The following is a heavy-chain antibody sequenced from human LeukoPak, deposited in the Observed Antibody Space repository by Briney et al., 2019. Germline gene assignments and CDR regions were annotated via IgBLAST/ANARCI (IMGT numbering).Heavy chain of an antibody. J-gene: IGHJ5*02. CDR1: GFTFSSYG. CDR2: ISGSGGST. CDR3: ARGRGYCSSTSCYGGWFDP. D-gene: IGHD2-2*01. Sequence: GGSLRLSCAASGFTFSSYGMSWVRQAPGKGLEWVSTISGSGGSTYYADSVKGRFTISRENAKNSLYLQMNSLRAGDTAVYYCARGRGYCSSTSCYGGWFDPWGQGTLVTVSS. V-gene: IGHV3-23*01.